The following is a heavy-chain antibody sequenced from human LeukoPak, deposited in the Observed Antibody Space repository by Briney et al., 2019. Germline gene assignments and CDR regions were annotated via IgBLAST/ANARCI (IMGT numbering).Heavy chain of an antibody. CDR3: AREFCSGGSCSDY. CDR1: GGSISSYY. CDR2: IYYSGST. D-gene: IGHD2-15*01. Sequence: KPSETLSLTCTVSGGSISSYYWSCIRQPPGKGLEWIGYIYYSGSTNYNPSLKSRVTISVDTSKNQFSLKLSSVTAADTAVYYCAREFCSGGSCSDYWGQGALVTVSS. V-gene: IGHV4-59*01. J-gene: IGHJ4*02.